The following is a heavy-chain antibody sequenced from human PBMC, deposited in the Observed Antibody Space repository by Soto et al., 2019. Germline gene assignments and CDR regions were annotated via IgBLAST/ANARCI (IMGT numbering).Heavy chain of an antibody. CDR2: INHSGRT. CDR3: ARARVWKQRRNWFDP. CDR1: GGSFSGYY. D-gene: IGHD6-13*01. Sequence: QVQLQQWGAGLLKPSETLFLTCAVSGGSFSGYYWCWIRQPPGKGLEWIGEINHSGRTNYNPSLKRRVTLSVDTSKNQFSLKLSSVTAADTAVYYCARARVWKQRRNWFDPWGQGTLVTVSS. J-gene: IGHJ5*02. V-gene: IGHV4-34*01.